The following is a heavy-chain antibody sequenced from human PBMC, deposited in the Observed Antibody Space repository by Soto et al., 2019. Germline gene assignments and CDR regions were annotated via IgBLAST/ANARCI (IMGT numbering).Heavy chain of an antibody. V-gene: IGHV5-51*01. CDR3: ARTGRSGLRWLDFFDP. D-gene: IGHD2-15*01. Sequence: PGESLNISCETSGFTFTNYWIVLVRQVPGKGLEWMGLIYPADSDTRYNPSFQGQVTISADTSTNTAFLHWSSLSASDSATYFCARTGRSGLRWLDFFDPWGQGTLVTVSS. J-gene: IGHJ5*02. CDR1: GFTFTNYW. CDR2: IYPADSDT.